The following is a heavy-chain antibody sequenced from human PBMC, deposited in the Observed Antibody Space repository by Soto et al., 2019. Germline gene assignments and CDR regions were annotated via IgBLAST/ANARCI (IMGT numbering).Heavy chain of an antibody. J-gene: IGHJ3*02. Sequence: QVQLVESGGGVVQPGRSLRLSCAASGFTFSSYGMHWVRQAPGKGLEWVAVIWYDGSNKYYADSVKGRFTISRDNSKNTLYLQMNSLRAEDTAVYYCVTRSGGSCYCDAFDIWGQGTMVTVSS. CDR2: IWYDGSNK. D-gene: IGHD2-15*01. CDR1: GFTFSSYG. CDR3: VTRSGGSCYCDAFDI. V-gene: IGHV3-33*01.